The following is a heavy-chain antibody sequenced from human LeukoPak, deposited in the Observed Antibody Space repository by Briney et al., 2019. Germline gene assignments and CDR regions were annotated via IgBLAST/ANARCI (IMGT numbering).Heavy chain of an antibody. CDR3: ARARGYSYGSISFYY. D-gene: IGHD5-18*01. Sequence: PGGSLRLSCAASGFSFSDYTMNWVRQAPGKGLEWVSSITASSSHIYYADSVKGRFTISRDNAKNSLFLQMNSLRAEDMAVYYCARARGYSYGSISFYYWGQGTLVTVSS. CDR1: GFSFSDYT. J-gene: IGHJ4*02. CDR2: ITASSSHI. V-gene: IGHV3-21*01.